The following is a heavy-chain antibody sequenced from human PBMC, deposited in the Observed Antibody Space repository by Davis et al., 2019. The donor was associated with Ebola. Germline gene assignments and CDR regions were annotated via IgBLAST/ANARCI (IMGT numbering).Heavy chain of an antibody. J-gene: IGHJ4*02. CDR2: IRQDGSEK. CDR3: ARAHFGRSSFDY. V-gene: IGHV3-7*01. D-gene: IGHD6-6*01. Sequence: PGGSLRLSCAASGFSFSSHWMSWVRQAPGKGLEWVANIRQDGSEKHYVDSVKGRFTISRENAKNSLYLQMNSLRAGDTAVYYCARAHFGRSSFDYWGQGTLVTVSS. CDR1: GFSFSSHW.